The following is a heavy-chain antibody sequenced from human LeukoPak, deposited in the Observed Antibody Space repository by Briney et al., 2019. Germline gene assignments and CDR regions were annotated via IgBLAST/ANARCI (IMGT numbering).Heavy chain of an antibody. CDR3: AADPFYYYDSSGYSAPVDY. CDR1: GFNFNNYW. Sequence: GGSLRLSCAASGFNFNNYWMSWLRQAPGKGLEWVSAISGSGGSTYYADSVKGRFTISRDNSKNTLYLQMNSLRAEDTAVYYCAADPFYYYDSSGYSAPVDYWGQGTLVTVSS. D-gene: IGHD3-22*01. V-gene: IGHV3-23*01. J-gene: IGHJ4*02. CDR2: ISGSGGST.